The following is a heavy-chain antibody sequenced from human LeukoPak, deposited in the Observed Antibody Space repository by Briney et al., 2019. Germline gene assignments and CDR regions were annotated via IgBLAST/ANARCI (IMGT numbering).Heavy chain of an antibody. V-gene: IGHV4-4*07. CDR3: ARDQPKSYCTNGVCYPQPFDY. Sequence: PSETLSLTCTVSGVSISSYYWSWIRQPAGKGLEWNGRIYTSGSTNYNPSLKSRVTMSVDTSKNQFSLKLSSVTAADTAVYYCARDQPKSYCTNGVCYPQPFDYWGQGTLVTVSS. J-gene: IGHJ4*02. CDR1: GVSISSYY. CDR2: IYTSGST. D-gene: IGHD2-8*01.